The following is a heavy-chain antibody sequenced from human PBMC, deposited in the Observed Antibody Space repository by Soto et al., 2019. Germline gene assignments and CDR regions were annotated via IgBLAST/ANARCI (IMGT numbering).Heavy chain of an antibody. D-gene: IGHD2-2*01. CDR1: GFSVNTYS. CDR3: ATVHTTSRYFNY. V-gene: IGHV3-23*01. J-gene: IGHJ4*02. Sequence: VSLRLSCAASGFSVNTYSMSWVREAPGKGLEWVSTTGISGSTTSYADSVKGRFTISRDDSQNTLDLQMSSLRAEDTAVYYCATVHTTSRYFNYWGQGTLVTVSS. CDR2: TGISGSTT.